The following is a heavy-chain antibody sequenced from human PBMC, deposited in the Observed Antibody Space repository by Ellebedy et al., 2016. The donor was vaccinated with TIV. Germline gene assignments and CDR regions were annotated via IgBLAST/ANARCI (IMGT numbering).Heavy chain of an antibody. CDR2: ISSSGMTI. Sequence: GESLKISCAASGITFSSYSMNWVRQAPGKGLEWVSYISSSGMTIYYADSVKGRFTISRDNAKNSLYLQMNSLRDEDTAVYYRARERRDYWGQGTLVTVSS. V-gene: IGHV3-48*02. J-gene: IGHJ4*02. CDR3: ARERRDY. CDR1: GITFSSYS.